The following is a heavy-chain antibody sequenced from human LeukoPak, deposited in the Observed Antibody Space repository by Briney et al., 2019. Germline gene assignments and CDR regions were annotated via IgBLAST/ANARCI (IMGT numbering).Heavy chain of an antibody. V-gene: IGHV1-69*05. Sequence: GSSVKVSCKASGGTFSSYAISWVRQAPGQGLEWMGGIIPIFGTANYAQKFQGRVTITTDESTSTAYMELSSLRSEDTAVYYCARDFHDYVWGSYRQTDAFDIWGQGTMVTVSS. J-gene: IGHJ3*02. CDR1: GGTFSSYA. D-gene: IGHD3-16*02. CDR2: IIPIFGTA. CDR3: ARDFHDYVWGSYRQTDAFDI.